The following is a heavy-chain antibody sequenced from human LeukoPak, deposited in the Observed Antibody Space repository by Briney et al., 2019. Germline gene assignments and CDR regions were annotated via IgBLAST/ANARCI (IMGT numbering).Heavy chain of an antibody. CDR3: ARDEYYDSSGYFGY. D-gene: IGHD3-22*01. Sequence: GASVKVSCKASGYTLTSYGISWVRQAPGQGLEWMGRIIPILGIANYAQKFQGRVTITADKSTSTAYMELSSLRSEDTAVYYCARDEYYDSSGYFGYWGQGTLVTVSS. CDR1: GYTLTSYG. V-gene: IGHV1-69*04. J-gene: IGHJ4*02. CDR2: IIPILGIA.